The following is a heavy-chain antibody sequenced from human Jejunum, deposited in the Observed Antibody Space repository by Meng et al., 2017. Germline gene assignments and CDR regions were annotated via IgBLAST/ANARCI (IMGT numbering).Heavy chain of an antibody. V-gene: IGHV3-33*01. Sequence: GESLKISCAAAGFIFRGYGMHWGRQAPGKGLEWVAVLWYDGSKKYYTDSVKGRFTISRENSGNTLFLQMNSLGDEDTAVYYCARDLHDSRGFTIPYYYYGMDVWGQGTTVTVSS. CDR3: ARDLHDSRGFTIPYYYYGMDV. CDR2: LWYDGSKK. CDR1: GFIFRGYG. J-gene: IGHJ6*02. D-gene: IGHD3-22*01.